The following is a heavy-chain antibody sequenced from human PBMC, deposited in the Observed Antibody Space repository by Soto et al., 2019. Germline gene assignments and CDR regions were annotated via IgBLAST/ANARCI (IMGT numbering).Heavy chain of an antibody. CDR3: ARDRPLTYCTNGVCSVDY. V-gene: IGHV1-18*01. CDR2: ISAYNGNT. J-gene: IGHJ4*02. CDR1: GYTFTSYG. Sequence: ASVKVSCKASGYTFTSYGISWVRQAPGQGLEWMGWISAYNGNTNYAQKLQGRVTMTTDTSTSTAYMELRSLRSDDTAVYYCARDRPLTYCTNGVCSVDYWGQGTLVTVS. D-gene: IGHD2-8*01.